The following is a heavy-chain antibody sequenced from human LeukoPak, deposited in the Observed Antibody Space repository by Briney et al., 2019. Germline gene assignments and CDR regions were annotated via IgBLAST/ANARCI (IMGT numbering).Heavy chain of an antibody. J-gene: IGHJ3*02. CDR3: AKVSFYDAFDI. CDR1: GFTFSSYG. Sequence: GGSLRLSCAAPGFTFSSYGMHWVRQAPGKGLEWVAFIRYDGSKKYYADSVKGRFTISRDNSKDTLYLQMNSLRAEDTAVYYCAKVSFYDAFDIWGQGTMVTVSS. D-gene: IGHD2/OR15-2a*01. CDR2: IRYDGSKK. V-gene: IGHV3-30*02.